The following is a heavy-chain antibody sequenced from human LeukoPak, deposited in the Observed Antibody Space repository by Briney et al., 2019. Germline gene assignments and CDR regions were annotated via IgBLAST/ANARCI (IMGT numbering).Heavy chain of an antibody. V-gene: IGHV4-34*01. CDR2: INHSGST. CDR1: GGSFSGYY. D-gene: IGHD5-12*01. Sequence: SETLSLTCAVYGGSFSGYYWSWIRQPPGKGLEWIGEINHSGSTNYNPSLKSRVTISVDTSKNQFSLKLSSVTAADTAVYYCARDSSGYDWFDYWGQGTLVTVSS. J-gene: IGHJ4*02. CDR3: ARDSSGYDWFDY.